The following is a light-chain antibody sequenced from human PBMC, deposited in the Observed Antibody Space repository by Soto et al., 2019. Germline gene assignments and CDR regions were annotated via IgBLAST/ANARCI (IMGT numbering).Light chain of an antibody. Sequence: EIVLTQSPGTLSLSPGERATLSCRASQSVSSTYLAWYQQKPGQAPRLLLYGALSRATGIPDRFSGSGSGTDYTLTITRLEPEDFAVYYCQHYGSSPYTFGQGTKLEIK. J-gene: IGKJ2*01. CDR3: QHYGSSPYT. CDR1: QSVSSTY. V-gene: IGKV3-20*01. CDR2: GAL.